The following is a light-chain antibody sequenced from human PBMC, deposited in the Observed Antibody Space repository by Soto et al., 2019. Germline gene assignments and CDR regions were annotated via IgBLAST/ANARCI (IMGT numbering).Light chain of an antibody. CDR2: DGS. J-gene: IGKJ4*01. Sequence: EIVLTQSPATLSLSPGDRATLSCGASQSVRSSYVAWYQQKAGLAPRLLIYDGSSRASGIPDRFSGSGSGTDFSLTIGRLEPEDFAVYYCQQYAISAPLSFVGGPKVEMK. CDR1: QSVRSSY. CDR3: QQYAISAPLS. V-gene: IGKV3D-20*01.